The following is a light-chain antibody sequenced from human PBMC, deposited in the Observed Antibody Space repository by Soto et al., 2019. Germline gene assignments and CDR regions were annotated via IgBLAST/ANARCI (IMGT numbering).Light chain of an antibody. V-gene: IGLV2-14*01. CDR3: TSYTSSVSRYV. CDR1: SSDIGGYNY. J-gene: IGLJ2*01. CDR2: DVS. Sequence: QSVLTQPASVSGSPGQSITIPCTGTSSDIGGYNYVSWYLQHPGKAPQLMIYDVSIRPSGVSNRFSGSKSGNTASLTISGLQAEDEADYYCTSYTSSVSRYVFGGGTKLTVL.